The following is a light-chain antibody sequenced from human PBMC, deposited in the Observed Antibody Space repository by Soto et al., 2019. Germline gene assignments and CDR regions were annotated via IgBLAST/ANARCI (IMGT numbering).Light chain of an antibody. J-gene: IGKJ5*01. Sequence: DIVMTQTPLSLAVPPGQPASMSCKSSQSLLNSDGETYLHWYVQKQGQRPQLXIYKVSNRFSGVSERFSGSASGTDLRMTISRVEAEDCGVYYCMQSTHLPNTFGQGTRLEIK. CDR3: MQSTHLPNT. CDR2: KVS. V-gene: IGKV2D-29*01. CDR1: QSLLNSDGETY.